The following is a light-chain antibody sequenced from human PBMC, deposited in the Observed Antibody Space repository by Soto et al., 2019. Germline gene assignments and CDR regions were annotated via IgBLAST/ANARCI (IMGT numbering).Light chain of an antibody. CDR1: ISDIGGYNF. V-gene: IGLV2-14*01. CDR2: DVN. Sequence: QSALTQPASVSGSPGQSITNSCTGTISDIGGYNFISWYQHHPGKAPKLVIYDVNNRPSGISYRFSGSKSGKTASRTISGLQAEDEADYYCASYTRTTTLVFGGGTKLTVL. CDR3: ASYTRTTTLV. J-gene: IGLJ2*01.